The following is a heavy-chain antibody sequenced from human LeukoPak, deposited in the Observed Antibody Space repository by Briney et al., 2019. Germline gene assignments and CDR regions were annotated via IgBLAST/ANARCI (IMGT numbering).Heavy chain of an antibody. J-gene: IGHJ6*02. CDR1: GFTFSSYA. D-gene: IGHD6-13*01. CDR3: AKDFPAAGTKSKDYYYYGMDV. CDR2: ISGSGGST. Sequence: PGGSLRLSCAASGFTFSSYAMSWVRQAPGKGLEWVSAISGSGGSTYYADSVKGRFTISRDNSKNTLYLQMNSLRAEDTAVYYCAKDFPAAGTKSKDYYYYGMDVWGQGTTVTVSS. V-gene: IGHV3-23*01.